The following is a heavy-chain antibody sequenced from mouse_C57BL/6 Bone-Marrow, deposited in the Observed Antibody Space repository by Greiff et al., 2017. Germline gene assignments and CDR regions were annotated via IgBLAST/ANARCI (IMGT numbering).Heavy chain of an antibody. CDR3: ARGDYYARDN. CDR1: GYTFTSYG. V-gene: IGHV1-81*01. CDR2: IYPRSGNT. Sequence: QVQLQQSGAELARPGASVKLSCKASGYTFTSYGISWVKQRTGQGLEWIGEIYPRSGNTYYNEKFKGTATLTADKSSSTAYMELRSLTSEDSAVYFCARGDYYARDNWGQGTSVTVSS. J-gene: IGHJ4*01.